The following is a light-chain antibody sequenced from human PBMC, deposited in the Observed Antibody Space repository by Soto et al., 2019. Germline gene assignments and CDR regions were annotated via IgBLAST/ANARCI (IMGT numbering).Light chain of an antibody. CDR3: QQYGNSPPSVT. J-gene: IGKJ3*01. Sequence: EIVLTQSPNTLSLSPGETATLSCRASQSVSSGYLVWYQQKPGQAPRLLIYGASTRATGIPDRFSGSGSGTDFTLTISRLEPEDFAVYYCQQYGNSPPSVTFGPGTQVGIK. CDR2: GAS. V-gene: IGKV3-20*01. CDR1: QSVSSGY.